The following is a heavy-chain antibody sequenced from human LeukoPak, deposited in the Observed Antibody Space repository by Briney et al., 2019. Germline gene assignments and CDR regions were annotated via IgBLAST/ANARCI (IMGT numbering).Heavy chain of an antibody. V-gene: IGHV3-23*01. CDR1: GFTFSSYA. CDR2: ISGSGGST. CDR3: AKRLSDYGDYDPSDY. J-gene: IGHJ4*02. D-gene: IGHD4-17*01. Sequence: GGSLRLSCAASGFTFSSYAMSWVRQAPGKGLEWVSAISGSGGSTYYADSVKGRFTISRDNSKNTLYLQMNSLRAEDTAVYYCAKRLSDYGDYDPSDYWGQGTLVTVSS.